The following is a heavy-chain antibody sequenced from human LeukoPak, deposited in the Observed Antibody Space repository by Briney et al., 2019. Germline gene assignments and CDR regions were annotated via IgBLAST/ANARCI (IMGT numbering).Heavy chain of an antibody. CDR3: AKVSGAYYYDSSGYPWGTYDY. J-gene: IGHJ4*02. V-gene: IGHV3-30*02. CDR1: GFTFSNYG. Sequence: GGSLRLSYAASGFTFSNYGMHWVRQAPGKGLEWVAFIRYDGSNKYYADSVKGRFTISRDNSKNTLYLQMNSLGAEDTAVYYCAKVSGAYYYDSSGYPWGTYDYWGQGTLVTVSS. CDR2: IRYDGSNK. D-gene: IGHD3-22*01.